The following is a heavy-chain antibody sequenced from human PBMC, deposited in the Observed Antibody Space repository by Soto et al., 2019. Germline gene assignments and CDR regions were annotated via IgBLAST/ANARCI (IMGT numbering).Heavy chain of an antibody. CDR2: MNPNSGNT. J-gene: IGHJ6*02. Sequence: ASVKVSCKASGYTFTSYDINWVRQATGQGLEWMGWMNPNSGNTGYAQKFQGRVTMTRNTYISTAYMELSSLRSEDTAVYYCARAGNLLWFGELLDYYGMDVWGQGTTVTVSS. CDR3: ARAGNLLWFGELLDYYGMDV. CDR1: GYTFTSYD. D-gene: IGHD3-10*01. V-gene: IGHV1-8*01.